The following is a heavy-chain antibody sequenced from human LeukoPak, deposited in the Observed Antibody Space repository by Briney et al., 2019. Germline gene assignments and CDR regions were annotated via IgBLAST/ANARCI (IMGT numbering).Heavy chain of an antibody. CDR3: AKDYGSSGTGGAWLDP. V-gene: IGHV3-48*01. J-gene: IGHJ5*02. CDR1: GFTFSSYS. CDR2: ISSSGSTI. Sequence: GGSLRLSCAASGFTFSSYSMNWVRQAPGKGLEWVSYISSSGSTIYYADSVKGRFTISRDNSKNTLYLQMNSLRTEDAAVYYCAKDYGSSGTGGAWLDPWGQGTLVTVSS. D-gene: IGHD1-1*01.